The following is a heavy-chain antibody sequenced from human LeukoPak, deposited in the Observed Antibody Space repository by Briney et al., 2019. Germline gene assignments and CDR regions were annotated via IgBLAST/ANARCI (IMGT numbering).Heavy chain of an antibody. CDR3: ARGFRGPNFDY. CDR1: GGSFSGYY. V-gene: IGHV4-34*01. D-gene: IGHD3-10*01. J-gene: IGHJ4*02. CDR2: INHSGST. Sequence: TSETLSLTCAVYGGSFSGYYWSWIRQPPGKGLEWIGEINHSGSTKYNPSLKSRVSISVDTSKNQISLKLSSVTAADTAVYYCARGFRGPNFDYWGQGTLVTVSS.